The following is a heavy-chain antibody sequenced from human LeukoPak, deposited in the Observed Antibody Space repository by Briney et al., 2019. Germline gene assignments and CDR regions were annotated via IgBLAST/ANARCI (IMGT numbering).Heavy chain of an antibody. CDR1: GGTFSSYA. Sequence: SVKVSCKASGGTFSSYAISWVRQAPGQGLEWMGGIIPIFGTANYAQKFQGRVTITADESTSTAHMELSSLRSEDTAVYYCARAPGGYCSSTSCRETDYWGQGTLVTVSS. D-gene: IGHD2-2*01. J-gene: IGHJ4*02. CDR2: IIPIFGTA. CDR3: ARAPGGYCSSTSCRETDY. V-gene: IGHV1-69*01.